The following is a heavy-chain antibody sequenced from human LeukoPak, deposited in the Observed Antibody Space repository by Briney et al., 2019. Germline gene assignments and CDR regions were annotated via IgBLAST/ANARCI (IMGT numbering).Heavy chain of an antibody. D-gene: IGHD3-22*01. CDR2: IYYSGST. CDR1: GGSISSYY. Sequence: SETLSLTCTVSGGSISSYYWSWIRQPPGKGLEWMGYIYYSGSTNYNPSLKSRVTISVDTSKNQFSLKLSSVTAADTAVYYCALRGYYDSSGQTTGAFDIWGQGTMVTVSS. J-gene: IGHJ3*02. CDR3: ALRGYYDSSGQTTGAFDI. V-gene: IGHV4-59*08.